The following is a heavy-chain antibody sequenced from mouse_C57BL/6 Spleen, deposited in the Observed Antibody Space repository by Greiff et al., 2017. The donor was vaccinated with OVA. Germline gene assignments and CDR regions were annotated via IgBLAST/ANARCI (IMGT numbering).Heavy chain of an antibody. J-gene: IGHJ4*01. CDR1: GYTFTSYW. CDR3: AGGYDYGSSSSYAMDY. V-gene: IGHV1-59*01. D-gene: IGHD1-1*01. Sequence: VQLQQPGAELVRPGTSVKLSCKASGYTFTSYWMHWVKQRPGQGLEWIGVIDPSDSYTNYNQKFKGKATLTVDTSSSTAYMQLSSLTSEDSAVYYCAGGYDYGSSSSYAMDYWGQGTSVTVSS. CDR2: IDPSDSYT.